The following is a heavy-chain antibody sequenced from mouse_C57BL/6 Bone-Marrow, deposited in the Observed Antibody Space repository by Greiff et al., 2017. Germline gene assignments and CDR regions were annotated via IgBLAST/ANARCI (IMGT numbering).Heavy chain of an antibody. CDR3: ARDYYGSSY. J-gene: IGHJ2*01. V-gene: IGHV5-4*01. Sequence: EVQGVESGGGLVKPGGSLKLSCAASGFTFSSYAMSWVRQTPEKRLEWVATISDGGSYTYYPDNVKGRFTISRDNAKNNLYLQMSHLKSEDTAMYDCARDYYGSSYWGQGTTLTVSA. D-gene: IGHD1-1*01. CDR1: GFTFSSYA. CDR2: ISDGGSYT.